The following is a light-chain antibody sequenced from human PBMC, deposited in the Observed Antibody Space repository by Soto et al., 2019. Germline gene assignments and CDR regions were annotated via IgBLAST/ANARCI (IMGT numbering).Light chain of an antibody. V-gene: IGKV1-5*01. CDR1: QNINTW. CDR3: QQYNSYWYT. Sequence: DIQMTQSPSTLSASVGDAVIITCRASQNINTWLAWYQQKPGKAPNLLIYDASNLQSGVPLRFRGSASGTEFTLTISSLQTDDFATYYCQQYNSYWYTFGQGTRLEIK. J-gene: IGKJ2*01. CDR2: DAS.